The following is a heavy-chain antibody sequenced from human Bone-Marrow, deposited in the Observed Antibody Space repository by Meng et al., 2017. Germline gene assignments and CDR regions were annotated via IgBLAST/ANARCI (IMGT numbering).Heavy chain of an antibody. J-gene: IGHJ4*02. V-gene: IGHV4-4*07. Sequence: QVQLQESGPGMVKPSEPLSLTCTVSGGSISSYYWSWIRQPSGKGLEWIGRIYTSGSTNYNPSLKSRVTMSVDTSKNQFSLKLSSVTAADTAVYYCARDRGIAVAGQFDYWGQGTLVTVSS. CDR2: IYTSGST. CDR3: ARDRGIAVAGQFDY. CDR1: GGSISSYY. D-gene: IGHD6-19*01.